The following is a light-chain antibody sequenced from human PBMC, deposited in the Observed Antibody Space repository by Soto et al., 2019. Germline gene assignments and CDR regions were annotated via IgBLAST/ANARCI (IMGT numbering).Light chain of an antibody. Sequence: EIVLTQSPGTRAWSPAERCTLSCMASQTVRNNYLAWYQQKPGQAPRLVLQRIFIRAIGVPARFSGSGSETEFTLTISGLQSEDSGVYYCLQHYAWPWTFGQGTKVDIK. CDR3: LQHYAWPWT. CDR2: RIF. V-gene: IGKV3-15*01. J-gene: IGKJ1*01. CDR1: QTVRNN.